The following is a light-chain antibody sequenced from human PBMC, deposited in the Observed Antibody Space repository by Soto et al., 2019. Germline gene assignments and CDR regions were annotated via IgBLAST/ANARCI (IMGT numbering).Light chain of an antibody. CDR2: GAS. CDR3: QQYGSSPT. CDR1: QSVSSSY. V-gene: IGKV3-20*01. Sequence: EIVLTQSPGTLSLSPGERATLSCRASQSVSSSYLAWYQQKPGQAPRLLIYGASSRATGIPDRFIGSGSGTEFTLTINRLEPEDFAVDYCQQYGSSPTFGQGTKVDIK. J-gene: IGKJ1*01.